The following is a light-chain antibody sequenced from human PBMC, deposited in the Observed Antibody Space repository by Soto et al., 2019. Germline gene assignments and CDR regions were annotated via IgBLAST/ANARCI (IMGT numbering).Light chain of an antibody. V-gene: IGLV2-8*01. CDR2: EVS. CDR3: NSYAGSNNWV. Sequence: QSALTQPPSASGSPGQSVTISCTGTSSDVGGYNYVSWYQQHPGKAPKLMIYEVSTRPSGVPDRFSGSKSGNTASLPVSGLLAEDEADYYCNSYAGSNNWVFGGGTKLTLL. CDR1: SSDVGGYNY. J-gene: IGLJ3*02.